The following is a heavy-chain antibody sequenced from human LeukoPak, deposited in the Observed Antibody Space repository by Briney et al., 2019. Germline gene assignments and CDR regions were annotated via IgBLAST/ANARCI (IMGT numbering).Heavy chain of an antibody. CDR1: GGTFSSYA. CDR3: AREESSLAAGVYYFDY. V-gene: IGHV1-69*05. J-gene: IGHJ4*02. Sequence: SVKVSSKASGGTFSSYAISWVRQAPGQGLEWMGGIIPIFGTANYAQRFQGRVTITTDESTSTAYMELSSLRSEDTAVYYCAREESSLAAGVYYFDYWGQGTLVTVSS. D-gene: IGHD6-25*01. CDR2: IIPIFGTA.